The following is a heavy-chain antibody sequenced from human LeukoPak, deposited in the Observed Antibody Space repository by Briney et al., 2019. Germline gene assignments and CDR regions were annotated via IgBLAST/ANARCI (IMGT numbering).Heavy chain of an antibody. CDR2: IIPIFGTA. D-gene: IGHD3/OR15-3a*01. J-gene: IGHJ6*02. CDR3: ARDGMSMDFYYYYGMDV. V-gene: IGHV1-69*01. CDR1: GGTISSYA. Sequence: SVKVSCKASGGTISSYAISWVRQAPGQGLEWMGGIIPIFGTANYAQKFQGRVTITADESTSTAYMELSSLRSEDTAVYYCARDGMSMDFYYYYGMDVWGQGTTVTVSS.